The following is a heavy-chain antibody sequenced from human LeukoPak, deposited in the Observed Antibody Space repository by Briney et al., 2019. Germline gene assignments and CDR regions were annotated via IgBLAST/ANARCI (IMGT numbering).Heavy chain of an antibody. CDR3: ARDSEYSSSFAFDI. V-gene: IGHV3-7*01. J-gene: IGHJ3*02. D-gene: IGHD6-13*01. CDR1: GFTFSSHW. CDR2: INQDGSER. Sequence: GGSLRPSCAASGFTFSSHWMTWVRQAPGKGLEWVANINQDGSERYYVDSVKGRFTISRGNAKNSLYLQMDSLRAEDTAVYYCARDSEYSSSFAFDIWGQGTMVTVSS.